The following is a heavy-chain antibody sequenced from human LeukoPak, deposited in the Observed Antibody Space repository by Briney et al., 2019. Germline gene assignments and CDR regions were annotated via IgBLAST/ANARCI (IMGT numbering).Heavy chain of an antibody. CDR2: IYPGDSDI. V-gene: IGHV5-51*01. Sequence: PGESLKISCKGSGFRFPSYWIAWVRQMPGKGLEYMGLIYPGDSDIRYSPSFQGQVTMSADKSLTTAYLQWSSLKASDSAMYYCAREGGISNYDFHHWGQGTLVTVSS. CDR1: GFRFPSYW. CDR3: AREGGISNYDFHH. J-gene: IGHJ4*02. D-gene: IGHD4-11*01.